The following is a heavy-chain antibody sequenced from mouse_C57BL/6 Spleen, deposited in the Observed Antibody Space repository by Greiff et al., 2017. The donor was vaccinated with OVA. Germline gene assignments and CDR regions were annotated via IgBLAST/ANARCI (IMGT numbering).Heavy chain of an antibody. CDR3: ARHRDEDYAMDY. D-gene: IGHD3-1*01. Sequence: EVQLVESGGGLVQPGGSLKLSCAASGFTFSDYYMYWVRQTPEKRLEWVAYISNGGGSTYYPDTVKGRFTISRDNAKNTLYLQRSRLKSEDTAMYYCARHRDEDYAMDYWGQGTSVTVSS. J-gene: IGHJ4*01. V-gene: IGHV5-12*01. CDR1: GFTFSDYY. CDR2: ISNGGGST.